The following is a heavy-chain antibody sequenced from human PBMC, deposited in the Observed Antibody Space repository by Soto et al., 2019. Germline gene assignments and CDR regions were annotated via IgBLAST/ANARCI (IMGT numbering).Heavy chain of an antibody. V-gene: IGHV1-18*01. J-gene: IGHJ4*02. CDR3: ARDGYFDH. CDR2: ISANNGNT. Sequence: QVQLVQSGAEVKKPGDSVRVSCKASGYTFTSYGIGWVRQAPGQGLEWMGWISANNGNTKYAQKLQCRVTMTTDAYTSTAYMELRSLRSDEAAVYYCARDGYFDHWGQGTLVTVSS. CDR1: GYTFTSYG.